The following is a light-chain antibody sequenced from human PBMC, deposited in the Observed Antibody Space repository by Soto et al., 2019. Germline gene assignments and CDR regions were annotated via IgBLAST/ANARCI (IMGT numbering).Light chain of an antibody. CDR1: QSISSW. CDR3: HQHNSYHYT. J-gene: IGKJ2*01. V-gene: IGKV1-5*01. Sequence: DIQMTQSPSTLSASVGDRVTITCRARQSISSWLAWYQQKPGRAPKLLIYDASSLESGVPSRFSGSGSGTEFTLTTSSLQPDDFATYYCHQHNSYHYTFGQGTKLEIK. CDR2: DAS.